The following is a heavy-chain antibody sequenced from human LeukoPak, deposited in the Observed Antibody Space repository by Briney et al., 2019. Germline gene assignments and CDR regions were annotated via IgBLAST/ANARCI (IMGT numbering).Heavy chain of an antibody. CDR2: ISWNSGSR. D-gene: IGHD2-2*01. CDR3: AKGSVRSSTSCSDY. CDR1: GFTFHDYA. Sequence: GGSLRLSCAASGFTFHDYAMHWVRQAPGKGLEWVSSISWNSGSRGYADSVKGRFTISRDNAKNSLYLQMNSLRAEDTALYYCAKGSVRSSTSCSDYWGQGILVTVSS. V-gene: IGHV3-9*01. J-gene: IGHJ4*02.